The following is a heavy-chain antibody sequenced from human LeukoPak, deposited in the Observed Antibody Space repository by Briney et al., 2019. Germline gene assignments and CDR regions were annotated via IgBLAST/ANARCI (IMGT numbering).Heavy chain of an antibody. CDR1: GDSISSYF. V-gene: IGHV4-59*08. D-gene: IGHD1-26*01. CDR2: IYYSGST. Sequence: PSETLSLTCTVSGDSISSYFWSWIRQPPGKGLEWIGYIYYSGSTNYNPSLKSRVTMSVDTSNNQFSLKLTSVTAADTAVYYCARQWELRGWFDPWGQGTLVTVSS. CDR3: ARQWELRGWFDP. J-gene: IGHJ5*02.